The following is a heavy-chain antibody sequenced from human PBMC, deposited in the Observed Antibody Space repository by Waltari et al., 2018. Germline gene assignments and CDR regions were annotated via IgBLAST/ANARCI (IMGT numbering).Heavy chain of an antibody. CDR3: ARDGVGAFDY. Sequence: QVQLQESGPGLGTPSETLSLTCTVSGGSISSYYWSWIRQPPGKGLEWIGYIYYSGSTNYNPSLKSRVTISVDTSKNQFSLKLSSVTAADTAVYYCARDGVGAFDYWGQGTLVTVSS. J-gene: IGHJ4*02. V-gene: IGHV4-59*01. D-gene: IGHD3-10*01. CDR2: IYYSGST. CDR1: GGSISSYY.